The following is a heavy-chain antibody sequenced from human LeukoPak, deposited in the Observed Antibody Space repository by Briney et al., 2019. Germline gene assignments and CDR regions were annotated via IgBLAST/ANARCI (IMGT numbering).Heavy chain of an antibody. V-gene: IGHV3-7*01. CDR2: IKQDGSEK. J-gene: IGHJ4*02. CDR3: ARARRYLGYCSGGSCYGYFDY. Sequence: GGSLRLSRAASGFTFSSYWMSWVRQAPGKGLEWVANIKQDGSEKYYVDSVKGRLTISRDNAKNSLYLQMNSLRAEDTAVYYCARARRYLGYCSGGSCYGYFDYWGQGTLVTVSS. D-gene: IGHD2-15*01. CDR1: GFTFSSYW.